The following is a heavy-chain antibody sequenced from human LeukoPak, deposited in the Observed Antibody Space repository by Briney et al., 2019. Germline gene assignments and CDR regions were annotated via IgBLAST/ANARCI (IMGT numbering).Heavy chain of an antibody. D-gene: IGHD2-15*01. CDR3: ARALGGSSWFDP. Sequence: ASVKVSCKASGGTFSSYAISWVRQAPGQGLEWMGGIIPIFGTANYAQKFQGRVTITTDESTSTAYMELSSLRSEDTAVYYCARALGGSSWFDPWGQGTLVTVFS. CDR2: IIPIFGTA. J-gene: IGHJ5*02. V-gene: IGHV1-69*05. CDR1: GGTFSSYA.